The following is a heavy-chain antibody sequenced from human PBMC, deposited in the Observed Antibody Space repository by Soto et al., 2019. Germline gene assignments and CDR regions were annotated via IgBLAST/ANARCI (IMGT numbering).Heavy chain of an antibody. J-gene: IGHJ4*02. Sequence: SETLSLTCTVCGGSISSYYWSWIRQPPGKGLEWIGYIYYSGSTNYNPSLKSRVTISVDTSKNQFSLKLSSVTAADTAVYYCARGSEAHYDFWSGYSPTQFDYWGQGTTVTVSS. CDR3: ARGSEAHYDFWSGYSPTQFDY. CDR2: IYYSGST. V-gene: IGHV4-59*01. CDR1: GGSISSYY. D-gene: IGHD3-3*01.